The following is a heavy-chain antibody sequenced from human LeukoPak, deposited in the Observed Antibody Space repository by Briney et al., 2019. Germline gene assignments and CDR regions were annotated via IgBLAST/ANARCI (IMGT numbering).Heavy chain of an antibody. Sequence: ASVKVSCKASGYTLTGYYLHWVRQAPRQGLEWMGWTNPNSGDTNFAQKFQGRVTMTRDTSISTAYMELSRLRSDDTAVYYCARGSIVVVPAASVFDPWGQGTLVTVSS. D-gene: IGHD2-2*01. CDR3: ARGSIVVVPAASVFDP. CDR1: GYTLTGYY. V-gene: IGHV1-2*02. J-gene: IGHJ5*02. CDR2: TNPNSGDT.